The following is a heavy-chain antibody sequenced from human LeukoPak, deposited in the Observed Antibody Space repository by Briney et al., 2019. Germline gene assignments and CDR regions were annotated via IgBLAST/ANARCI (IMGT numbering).Heavy chain of an antibody. Sequence: GESLKISCKGSGYXFTSYWIGWVCQMPGKGLEWIGIIYPGDSDTRYSPSFQGQVTISADKSISTAYLQWSSLKASDTAMYYCARLEFQNTAMVKFNAFDIWGQGTMVTVSS. CDR1: GYXFTSYW. CDR3: ARLEFQNTAMVKFNAFDI. J-gene: IGHJ3*02. CDR2: IYPGDSDT. D-gene: IGHD5-18*01. V-gene: IGHV5-51*01.